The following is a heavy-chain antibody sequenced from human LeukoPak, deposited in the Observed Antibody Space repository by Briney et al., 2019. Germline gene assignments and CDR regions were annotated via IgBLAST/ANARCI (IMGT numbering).Heavy chain of an antibody. CDR2: ISGGGDGT. D-gene: IGHD5-12*01. Sequence: GGSLRLSCAASGFTFSNYVMNWVRQAPGGGLEWVSGISGGGDGTHYADSVKGRLTVSRDNSKNTMYLLMNSLRVDDTAVYYCASGSGYYISDYWGQGTLVTVSS. CDR1: GFTFSNYV. J-gene: IGHJ4*02. V-gene: IGHV3-23*01. CDR3: ASGSGYYISDY.